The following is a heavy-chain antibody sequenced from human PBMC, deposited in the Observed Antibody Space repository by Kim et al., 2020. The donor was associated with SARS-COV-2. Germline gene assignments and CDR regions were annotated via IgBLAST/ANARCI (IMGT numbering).Heavy chain of an antibody. Sequence: YSQKFQGRVTITRDTSARTAYMELSSLRSEDTAVYYCARGVVPAAMPGHWGQGTLVTVSS. D-gene: IGHD2-2*01. V-gene: IGHV1-3*01. J-gene: IGHJ4*02. CDR3: ARGVVPAAMPGH.